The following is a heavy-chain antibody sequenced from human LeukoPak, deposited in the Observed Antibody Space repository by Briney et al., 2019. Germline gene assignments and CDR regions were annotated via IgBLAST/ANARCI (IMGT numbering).Heavy chain of an antibody. CDR3: ARHGGSLGYFDY. D-gene: IGHD1-26*01. CDR1: GGSISTYY. Sequence: PSETLSLTCIVSGGSISTYYWSWIRQTPGKGLEWIGYVYDSGTTNYNPSLKGRVTISSDTSKNQFSLNLRSVNAADTAIYYCARHGGSLGYFDYWGQGTLVTVSS. CDR2: VYDSGTT. J-gene: IGHJ4*02. V-gene: IGHV4-59*08.